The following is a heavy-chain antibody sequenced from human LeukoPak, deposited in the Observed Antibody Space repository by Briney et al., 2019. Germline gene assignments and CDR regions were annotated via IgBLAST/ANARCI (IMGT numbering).Heavy chain of an antibody. D-gene: IGHD1-26*01. V-gene: IGHV3-53*01. CDR2: IYSGGST. CDR3: ARAMWELGHGAFDI. Sequence: KPGGSLRLSCAASGFTFTTYAMSWVRQAPGKGLEWVSVIYSGGSTYYADSVKGRFTISRDNSKNTLYLQMNSLRAEDTAVYYCARAMWELGHGAFDIWGQGTMVTVSS. CDR1: GFTFTTYA. J-gene: IGHJ3*02.